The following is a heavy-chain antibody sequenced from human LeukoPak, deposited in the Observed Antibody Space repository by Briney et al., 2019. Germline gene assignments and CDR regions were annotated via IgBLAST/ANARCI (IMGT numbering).Heavy chain of an antibody. D-gene: IGHD3-9*01. CDR1: GYTFTGYY. V-gene: IGHV1-46*01. CDR3: ARDRGDIQLYFDY. Sequence: ASVKVSCKASGYTFTGYYMHWVRQAPGQGLDWMGIINPSGGSTSYAQKFQGRVTMTRDTSPSTVYMELSSLRSEDTAVYYCARDRGDIQLYFDYWGQGTLVTVSS. J-gene: IGHJ4*02. CDR2: INPSGGST.